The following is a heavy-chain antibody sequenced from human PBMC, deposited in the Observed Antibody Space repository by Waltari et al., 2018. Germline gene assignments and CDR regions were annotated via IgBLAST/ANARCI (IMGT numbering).Heavy chain of an antibody. V-gene: IGHV1-18*04. CDR3: ARRRRIAVTDSEAFYFDY. J-gene: IGHJ4*02. CDR1: GYTFTDAI. CDR2: ISDYDGNI. D-gene: IGHD6-19*01. Sequence: QVQLVQSGPEVKKPGASVKVSCKASGYTFTDAIITWVRQAPGQGLEWMGWISDYDGNINYAQKVQDRVTMTTDTSATTAYMELRSLRSDDAAVYYCARRRRIAVTDSEAFYFDYWGQGTLVTVSS.